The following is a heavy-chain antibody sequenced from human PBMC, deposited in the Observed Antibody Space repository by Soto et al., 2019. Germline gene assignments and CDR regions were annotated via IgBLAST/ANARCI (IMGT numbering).Heavy chain of an antibody. CDR2: INPDGSEK. CDR1: GFTFSSFW. CDR3: SRSLDS. J-gene: IGHJ4*02. Sequence: GGSLRLSCAASGFTFSSFWMDWVRQAPGKGLEWVANINPDGSEKHYVDSVKGSFTISRDNAKNSLYLQMSSLTAEDSALYYCSRSLDSWGQGTRVTVSS. V-gene: IGHV3-7*01.